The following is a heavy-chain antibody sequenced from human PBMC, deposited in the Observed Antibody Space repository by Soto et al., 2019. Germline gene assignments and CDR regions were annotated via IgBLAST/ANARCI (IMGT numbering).Heavy chain of an antibody. CDR1: GGSVSSGGFY. J-gene: IGHJ6*02. CDR3: ARQTAPWGFDA. D-gene: IGHD7-27*01. V-gene: IGHV4-61*08. Sequence: QVELKESGPGLVKPSETLSLTCTVSGGSVSSGGFYYHWIRQPPGKGLEWIGYVYYGGFTNYSPTLKSRLTISVDTATTPISLHLASVTSVDTAVYYCARQTAPWGFDAWGQGTTVTVTS. CDR2: VYYGGFT.